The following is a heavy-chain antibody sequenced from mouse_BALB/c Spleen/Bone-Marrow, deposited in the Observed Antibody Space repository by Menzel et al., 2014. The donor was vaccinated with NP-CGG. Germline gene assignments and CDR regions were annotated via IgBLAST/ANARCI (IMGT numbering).Heavy chain of an antibody. CDR3: ASYYYGSSLFAY. CDR2: IDPANGNT. V-gene: IGHV14-3*02. Sequence: VQLQQPGAELVKPGASVKLSCTAFGFNIKDTYMHWVKQRPEQGLEWIGRIDPANGNTKYDPKFQGKATITADTSSNTAYLQLSSLTSEDTAVYYRASYYYGSSLFAYWGQGTLVTVSA. CDR1: GFNIKDTY. J-gene: IGHJ3*01. D-gene: IGHD1-1*01.